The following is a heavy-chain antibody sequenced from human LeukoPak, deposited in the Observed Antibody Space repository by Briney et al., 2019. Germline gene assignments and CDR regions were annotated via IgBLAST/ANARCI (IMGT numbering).Heavy chain of an antibody. D-gene: IGHD4-23*01. V-gene: IGHV3-23*01. J-gene: IGHJ4*02. CDR3: AASDGGKEYPWDY. CDR2: ISGGGDKS. Sequence: GGSLRLSCAASGFIFSTYAMTWVRQAPEKGLEWVSTISGGGDKSYYADSVKGRFAISRDISKNTLYLQMISLRAEDTAVYYCAASDGGKEYPWDYWGQGTLVTVSS. CDR1: GFIFSTYA.